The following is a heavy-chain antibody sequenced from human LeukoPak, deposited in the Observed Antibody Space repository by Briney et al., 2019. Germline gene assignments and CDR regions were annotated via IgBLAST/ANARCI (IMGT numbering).Heavy chain of an antibody. Sequence: ASVKVSCKVSGYTLTELSMHWVRQAPGKGLEWMGSIDPEDGETIYAQKFQGRVTMTEDTSTDTAYMELSSLRSEYTAVYYCATSSPCSVASWGFDYWGQGTLVTVSS. D-gene: IGHD2-2*01. J-gene: IGHJ4*02. V-gene: IGHV1-24*01. CDR1: GYTLTELS. CDR2: IDPEDGET. CDR3: ATSSPCSVASWGFDY.